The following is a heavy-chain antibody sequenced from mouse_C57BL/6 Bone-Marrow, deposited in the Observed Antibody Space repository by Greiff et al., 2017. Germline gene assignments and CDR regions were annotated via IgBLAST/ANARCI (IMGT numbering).Heavy chain of an antibody. D-gene: IGHD1-1*01. Sequence: QVQLQQSGAELVKPGASVKMSCKASGYTFTSYWITWVKQRPGQGLEWIGDIYPGSGSTNYNEKFKSKATLTVDTSSSTAYMQLSSLTSEDSAVYYCADYYGSSADWYFDVWGTGTTVTVSS. V-gene: IGHV1-55*01. CDR2: IYPGSGST. CDR3: ADYYGSSADWYFDV. J-gene: IGHJ1*03. CDR1: GYTFTSYW.